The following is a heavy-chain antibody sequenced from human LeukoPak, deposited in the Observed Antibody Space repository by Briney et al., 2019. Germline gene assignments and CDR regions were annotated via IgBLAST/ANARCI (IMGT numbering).Heavy chain of an antibody. J-gene: IGHJ5*01. V-gene: IGHV3-30*03. D-gene: IGHD1-7*01. CDR1: GFTFSSYS. Sequence: GGSLRLSCAASGFTFSSYSMNWVRQAPGKGLEWVAVISKDGSDKYYPGSVRGRFTISRDNSKNTIYLQMDSLRAEDTAIYYCARDYWWNYDSWGQGTRVTVSS. CDR2: ISKDGSDK. CDR3: ARDYWWNYDS.